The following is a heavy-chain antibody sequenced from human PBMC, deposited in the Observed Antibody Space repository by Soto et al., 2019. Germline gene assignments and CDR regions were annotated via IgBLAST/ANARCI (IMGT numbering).Heavy chain of an antibody. D-gene: IGHD3-3*01. Sequence: SETLSLTCTVSGGSISSYYWSWIRQPPGKGLEWIGYIYYSGSTNYNPSLKSRVTISVDTSKNQFSLKLSSVTAADTAVYYCARFVANYDFWSGYYYDYWGQGTLVTVSS. CDR1: GGSISSYY. V-gene: IGHV4-59*08. J-gene: IGHJ4*02. CDR2: IYYSGST. CDR3: ARFVANYDFWSGYYYDY.